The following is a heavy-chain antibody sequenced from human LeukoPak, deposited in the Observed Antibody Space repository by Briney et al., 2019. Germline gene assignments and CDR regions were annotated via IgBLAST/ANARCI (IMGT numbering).Heavy chain of an antibody. CDR3: ARTHFESYYYYGMDV. Sequence: GESLKISCKGSGYSFTSYWISWVRQMPGKGLEWMGRIDPSDSYTNYSPSFQGHVTISADKSISTAYLQWSSLKASDTAMYYCARTHFESYYYYGMDVWGKGTTVTVSS. CDR2: IDPSDSYT. V-gene: IGHV5-10-1*01. J-gene: IGHJ6*04. D-gene: IGHD3-9*01. CDR1: GYSFTSYW.